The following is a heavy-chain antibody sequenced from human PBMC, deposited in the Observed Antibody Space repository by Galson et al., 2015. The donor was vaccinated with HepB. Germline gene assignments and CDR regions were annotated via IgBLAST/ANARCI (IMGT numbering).Heavy chain of an antibody. D-gene: IGHD1-26*01. V-gene: IGHV1-18*04. CDR3: ARDDSGSYDGTNAFDI. J-gene: IGHJ3*02. Sequence: SVKVSCKASGYTFTSYGISWVRQAPGQGLEWMGWISAYNGNTNYAQKLPGRVTMTTDTSTSTACMELRSLRSDDTAVYYCARDDSGSYDGTNAFDIWGQGTMVTVSS. CDR1: GYTFTSYG. CDR2: ISAYNGNT.